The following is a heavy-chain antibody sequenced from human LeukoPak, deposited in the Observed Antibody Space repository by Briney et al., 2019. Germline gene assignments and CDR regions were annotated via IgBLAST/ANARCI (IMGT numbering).Heavy chain of an antibody. CDR3: ARGPVVPAAILWLGRRYNWFDP. D-gene: IGHD2-2*02. V-gene: IGHV1-8*01. CDR1: GYTFTSYD. Sequence: ASVKVSCKASGYTFTSYDINWVRQATGQGLEWMEWMNPNSGNTGYAQKFQGRVTMTRNTSISTAYMELSSLRSEDTAVYYCARGPVVPAAILWLGRRYNWFDPWGQGTLVTVSS. J-gene: IGHJ5*02. CDR2: MNPNSGNT.